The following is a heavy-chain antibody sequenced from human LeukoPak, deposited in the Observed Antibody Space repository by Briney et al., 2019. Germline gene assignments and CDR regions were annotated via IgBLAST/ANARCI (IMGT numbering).Heavy chain of an antibody. Sequence: ASVKFSCKASGYTFTSYGISWVRQAPGQGLEWMGWISAYNGNTNYAQKLQGRVTMTTDTSTSTAYMELRSLKSDDTAVYYCARRIAAAGPPYYYYYMDVWGKGTTVTVSS. CDR1: GYTFTSYG. J-gene: IGHJ6*03. CDR2: ISAYNGNT. V-gene: IGHV1-18*01. D-gene: IGHD6-13*01. CDR3: ARRIAAAGPPYYYYYMDV.